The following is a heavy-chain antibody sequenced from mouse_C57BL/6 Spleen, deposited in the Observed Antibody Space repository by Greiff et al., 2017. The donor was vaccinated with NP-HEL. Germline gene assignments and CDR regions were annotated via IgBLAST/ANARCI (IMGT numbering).Heavy chain of an antibody. CDR2: IYPRSGNT. J-gene: IGHJ4*01. Sequence: VQLVESGAELARPGASVKLSCKASGYTFTSYGISWVKQRTGQGLEWIGEIYPRSGNTYYNEKFKGKATLTADKSSSTAYMELRSLTSEDSAVYFCARERDYYGTYAMDYWGQGTSVTVSS. V-gene: IGHV1-81*01. D-gene: IGHD1-1*01. CDR3: ARERDYYGTYAMDY. CDR1: GYTFTSYG.